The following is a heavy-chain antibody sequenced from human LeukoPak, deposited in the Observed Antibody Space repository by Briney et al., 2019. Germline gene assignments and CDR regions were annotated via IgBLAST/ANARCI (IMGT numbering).Heavy chain of an antibody. CDR3: ARVESSGDVDY. J-gene: IGHJ4*02. D-gene: IGHD6-19*01. CDR1: VYSISGGYY. Sequence: SETLSLTSAVSVYSISGGYYWGWIRQPPGKGREWIGSIYHSGSTYYNPSLKSRVTISVDTSKNQFSLKLSSVTAADTAVYYCARVESSGDVDYWGQGTLVTVSS. CDR2: IYHSGST. V-gene: IGHV4-38-2*01.